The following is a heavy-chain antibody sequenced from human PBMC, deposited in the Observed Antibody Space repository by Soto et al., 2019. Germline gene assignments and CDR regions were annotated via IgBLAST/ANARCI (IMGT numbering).Heavy chain of an antibody. D-gene: IGHD3-9*01. CDR1: GGTFSSYA. CDR2: IIPIFGTA. CDR3: ARSYYDILTGYQPITYSWLDP. Sequence: SVKVSCKASGGTFSSYAISWVRQAPGQGLEWMGGIIPIFGTANYAQKFQGRVTITADESTSTAYMELSSLRSEDTAVYYCARSYYDILTGYQPITYSWLDPWGQGTLVTVSS. J-gene: IGHJ5*02. V-gene: IGHV1-69*13.